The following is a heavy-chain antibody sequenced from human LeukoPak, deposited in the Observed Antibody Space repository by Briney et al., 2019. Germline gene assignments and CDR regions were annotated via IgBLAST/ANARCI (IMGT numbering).Heavy chain of an antibody. J-gene: IGHJ4*02. CDR1: GYTFTSYG. Sequence: GASVKVSCKASGYTFTSYGISWVRQAPGQGLEWMGWISAYNGNTNYAQKLQGRVTMTTDTSTSTAYMELRSLRSDDTAVYYCATYYDYIWGSYRQPNTAFDYWGQGTLVTVS. V-gene: IGHV1-18*01. CDR2: ISAYNGNT. D-gene: IGHD3-16*02. CDR3: ATYYDYIWGSYRQPNTAFDY.